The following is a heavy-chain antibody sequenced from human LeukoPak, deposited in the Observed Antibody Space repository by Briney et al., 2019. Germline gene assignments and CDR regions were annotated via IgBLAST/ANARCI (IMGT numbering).Heavy chain of an antibody. J-gene: IGHJ4*02. CDR1: GDSVSSGCYY. V-gene: IGHV4-61*01. D-gene: IGHD5-18*01. CDR2: LYYNRST. CDR3: ARAVTYSYGYYFDY. Sequence: SETLSLTCTVSGDSVSSGCYYWSWIPPPPGRVLECSGYLYYNRSTNYNPSLKRRVPISVDTSKSQFSLNLSTVTPADTAVYYCARAVTYSYGYYFDYWGQGTLVTVSS.